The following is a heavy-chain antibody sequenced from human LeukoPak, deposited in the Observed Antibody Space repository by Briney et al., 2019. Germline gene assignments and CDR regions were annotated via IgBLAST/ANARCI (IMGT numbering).Heavy chain of an antibody. CDR1: GFTFSSYS. Sequence: GGSLRLSCAASGFTFSSYSMNWVRQAPGKGLEWVSSISSSSSYIYYADSVKGRFTISRDNAKNSLYLQMNSLRAEDTAVYYCARDRHSSGYYGPFDYWGQGTLVTVSS. CDR2: ISSSSSYI. V-gene: IGHV3-21*01. J-gene: IGHJ4*02. D-gene: IGHD3-22*01. CDR3: ARDRHSSGYYGPFDY.